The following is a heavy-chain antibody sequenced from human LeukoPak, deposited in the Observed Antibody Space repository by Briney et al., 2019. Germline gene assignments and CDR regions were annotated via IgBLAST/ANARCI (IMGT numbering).Heavy chain of an antibody. V-gene: IGHV3-7*03. J-gene: IGHJ5*02. CDR1: GFTFSSNW. Sequence: PGGSLRLSCAASGFTFSSNWMSWVRQAPGKGLEWVANINPDGIEKFYVDSVRGRFTISRDNAKNSLYLHMNSLRAEDTAVYYCARDSPPSPWGQGTLVTVSS. CDR2: INPDGIEK. CDR3: ARDSPPSP.